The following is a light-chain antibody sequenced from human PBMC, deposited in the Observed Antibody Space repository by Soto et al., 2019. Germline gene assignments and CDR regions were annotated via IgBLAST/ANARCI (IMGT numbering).Light chain of an antibody. V-gene: IGKV3-11*01. CDR1: QSVSSY. CDR3: QQRSKSWT. Sequence: EIVLTQSPATLSLSPGERATLSCRASQSVSSYLAWYQQKPGQAPRLLIYDASNRATGIPARFSGSGSGSDFTLTISSLEPEDFAVYYCQQRSKSWTVGQGTKVEIK. CDR2: DAS. J-gene: IGKJ1*01.